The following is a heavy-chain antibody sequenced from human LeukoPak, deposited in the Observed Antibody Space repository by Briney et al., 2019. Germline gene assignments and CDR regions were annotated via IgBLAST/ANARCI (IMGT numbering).Heavy chain of an antibody. CDR1: GYSISSGYY. D-gene: IGHD2-8*01. CDR3: ARDPEGYCTNGVCPPGGHY. Sequence: PSETLSLTCTVSGYSISSGYYWGWIRQPPGKGLEWIGSIYHSGSTYYNPSLKSRVTISVDTSKNQFSLKLSSVTAADTAVYYCARDPEGYCTNGVCPPGGHYWGQGTLVTVSS. V-gene: IGHV4-38-2*02. J-gene: IGHJ4*02. CDR2: IYHSGST.